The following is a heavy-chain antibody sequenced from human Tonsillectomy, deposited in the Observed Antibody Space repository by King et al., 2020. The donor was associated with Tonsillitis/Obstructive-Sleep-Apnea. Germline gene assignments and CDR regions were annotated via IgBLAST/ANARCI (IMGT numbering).Heavy chain of an antibody. Sequence: VQLVESGGGLVQPGGSLRLSCAASEFTFGGYWMNWVRQAPGKGLEGVANIKQDVSEKYYVDSVKGRFTISRDNAKNSLYLQMNSLRAEDTAAYYCARSYAGGWQFFDMWGQGTMVTVSS. V-gene: IGHV3-7*04. CDR2: IKQDVSEK. D-gene: IGHD6-19*01. J-gene: IGHJ3*02. CDR3: ARSYAGGWQFFDM. CDR1: EFTFGGYW.